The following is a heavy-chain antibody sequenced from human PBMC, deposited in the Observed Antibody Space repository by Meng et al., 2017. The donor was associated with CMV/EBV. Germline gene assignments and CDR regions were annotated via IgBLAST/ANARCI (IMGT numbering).Heavy chain of an antibody. CDR3: ARVGYSNYEPLYYYYGMDV. V-gene: IGHV3-21*01. CDR1: GFTFSSYS. J-gene: IGHJ6*02. D-gene: IGHD4-11*01. Sequence: GESLKISCAASGFTFSSYSMNWVRQAPGKGLERVSSISSSSSYIYYADSVKGRFTISRDNAKNSLYLQMNSLRAEDTAVYYCARVGYSNYEPLYYYYGMDVWGQGTTVTVSS. CDR2: ISSSSSYI.